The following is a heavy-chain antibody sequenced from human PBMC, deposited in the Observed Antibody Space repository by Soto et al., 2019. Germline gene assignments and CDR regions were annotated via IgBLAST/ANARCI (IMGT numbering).Heavy chain of an antibody. CDR1: GGSISSSSYY. D-gene: IGHD7-27*01. Sequence: GMASETLSLTCTVSGGSISSSSYYWGWIRQPPGKGLEWIGSIYYSGSTYYNPSLKSRVTISVDTSKNQSSLKLSSVTAADTAVYYCARHDLGYYGMDVWGQGTTVT. CDR3: ARHDLGYYGMDV. V-gene: IGHV4-39*01. CDR2: IYYSGST. J-gene: IGHJ6*02.